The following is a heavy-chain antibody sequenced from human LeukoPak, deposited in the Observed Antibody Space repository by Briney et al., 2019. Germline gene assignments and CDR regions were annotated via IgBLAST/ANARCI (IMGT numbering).Heavy chain of an antibody. Sequence: GESLKISCKGSGYSFTSYWIGWVRQLPGKGLEWIGIGYPGDSDPRYSPFFQGQVPISVDKSISTAYLQWSSLKASDTAMYYCARHAPSSGWYSFDYWGQGTLVTVSS. CDR2: GYPGDSDP. D-gene: IGHD6-19*01. CDR1: GYSFTSYW. V-gene: IGHV5-51*01. CDR3: ARHAPSSGWYSFDY. J-gene: IGHJ4*02.